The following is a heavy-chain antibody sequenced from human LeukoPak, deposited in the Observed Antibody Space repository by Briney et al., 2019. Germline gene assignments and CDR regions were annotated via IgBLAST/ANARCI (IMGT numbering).Heavy chain of an antibody. CDR3: ARDAGATYGHSFLYY. V-gene: IGHV1-8*01. CDR1: GYHFTNDD. Sequence: SSVKVSCKASGYHFTNDDINWVRQAPGDGLEGMGGMNPQSGKAGYAQKFQARLTLTSNTSITAAYMELNSLTADDTAVYYCARDAGATYGHSFLYYWGQGALVIVSS. J-gene: IGHJ4*02. D-gene: IGHD3-10*01. CDR2: MNPQSGKA.